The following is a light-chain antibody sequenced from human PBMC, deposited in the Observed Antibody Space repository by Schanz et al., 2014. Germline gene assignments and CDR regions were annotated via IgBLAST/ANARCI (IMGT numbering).Light chain of an antibody. V-gene: IGKV1-13*02. Sequence: AIPLTQSPSSLSASVGDRVTLTCRASQDIRSALAWYQQKPGKPPNLLIYEASSLESGVPSRFSGSGSGTDFTLTISSLQPDDFATYYCQQYGSYSPYTFGQGTKLEIK. CDR1: QDIRSA. J-gene: IGKJ2*01. CDR2: EAS. CDR3: QQYGSYSPYT.